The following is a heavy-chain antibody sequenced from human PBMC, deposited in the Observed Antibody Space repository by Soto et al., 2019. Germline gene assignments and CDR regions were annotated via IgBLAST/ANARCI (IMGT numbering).Heavy chain of an antibody. Sequence: QLQLQESGSGLVKPSQTLSLTCAVSGGSISSGGYSWSWIRQPPGKGLEWIGYIYHSGSTYYNPTLKSRVTLSVDRSKNQFTLELGSVTAADTAVYYCARAGGLGAVAVDYWGQGTLVTVSS. J-gene: IGHJ4*02. CDR1: GGSISSGGYS. V-gene: IGHV4-30-2*01. D-gene: IGHD6-19*01. CDR3: ARAGGLGAVAVDY. CDR2: IYHSGST.